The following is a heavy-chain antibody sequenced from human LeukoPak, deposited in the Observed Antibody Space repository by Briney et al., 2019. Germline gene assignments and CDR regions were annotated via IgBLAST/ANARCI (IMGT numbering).Heavy chain of an antibody. V-gene: IGHV1-3*04. Sequence: GASVKVSCTTSGYTFTTYGIHWVRQAPGQGLEWMGRINTGAGDAYYSQKMQGRVTITRDTYANTAYMELSSLTSEDTAVYFCAGDAVVGLGVAFDIWGQGTVVAVSS. J-gene: IGHJ3*02. D-gene: IGHD1-26*01. CDR3: AGDAVVGLGVAFDI. CDR1: GYTFTTYG. CDR2: INTGAGDA.